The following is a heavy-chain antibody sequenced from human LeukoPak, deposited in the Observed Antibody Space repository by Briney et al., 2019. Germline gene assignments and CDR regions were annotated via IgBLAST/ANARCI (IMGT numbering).Heavy chain of an antibody. CDR2: IYHSGST. V-gene: IGHV4-39*01. Sequence: PSETLSLTCTVSGGSISSSSYYWGWIRQPPGKGLEWIGSIYHSGSTYYNPSLKSRVTISVDTSKNQFSLKLSSVTAADTAVYYCARLDGPKGENYFDYWGQGTLVTVSS. CDR1: GGSISSSSYY. CDR3: ARLDGPKGENYFDY. J-gene: IGHJ4*02. D-gene: IGHD3-16*01.